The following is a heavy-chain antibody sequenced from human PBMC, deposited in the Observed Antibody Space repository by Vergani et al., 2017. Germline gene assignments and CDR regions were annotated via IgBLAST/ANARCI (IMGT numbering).Heavy chain of an antibody. Sequence: QVQLQESGPGLVKPPGTLSLTCAVSGGSISGTNWWSWVRQSPGKGLEWIGEIYHSGSTYYNPSLKSRVTISVDTSKNQFSLKLSSVTAADTAVYYCARRGKGFYYYYGMDVWGQGTTVTVSS. CDR2: IYHSGST. CDR1: GGSISGTNW. CDR3: ARRGKGFYYYYGMDV. J-gene: IGHJ6*02. V-gene: IGHV4-4*03.